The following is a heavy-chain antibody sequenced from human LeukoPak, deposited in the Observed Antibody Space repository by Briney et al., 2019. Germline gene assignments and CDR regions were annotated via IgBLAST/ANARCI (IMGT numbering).Heavy chain of an antibody. Sequence: GESLEISWQGSGSIFTSYWIGWVRQLPGKGLEWMGIIYPGDSDTRYSPSFQGQVTISADKSISTAYLQWSSLKASDTAMYYCARAIIGYCSSTSCYTSVYFQHWGQGTLVTVSS. D-gene: IGHD2-2*02. CDR3: ARAIIGYCSSTSCYTSVYFQH. J-gene: IGHJ1*01. V-gene: IGHV5-51*01. CDR1: GSIFTSYW. CDR2: IYPGDSDT.